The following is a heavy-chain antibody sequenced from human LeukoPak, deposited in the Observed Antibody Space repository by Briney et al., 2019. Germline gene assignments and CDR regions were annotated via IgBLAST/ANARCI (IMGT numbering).Heavy chain of an antibody. V-gene: IGHV3-23*01. Sequence: GGSLRLSCAASGFTFSSHAMNWVRQAPGKGLEWVSGISNSGGNTYYADSVKGRFTISRDNSKNTLYLQMNSLRAEDTAVYYCAKDLCGDYDFDYWAREPWSPSPQ. CDR2: ISNSGGNT. CDR1: GFTFSSHA. J-gene: IGHJ4*02. CDR3: AKDLCGDYDFDY. D-gene: IGHD4-17*01.